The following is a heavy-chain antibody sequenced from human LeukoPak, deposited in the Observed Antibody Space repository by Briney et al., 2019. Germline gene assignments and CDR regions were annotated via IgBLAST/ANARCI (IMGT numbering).Heavy chain of an antibody. CDR3: ARAGQFISARPITFDY. CDR2: IYYSGST. D-gene: IGHD6-6*01. CDR1: GGSISNYY. V-gene: IGHV4-59*01. Sequence: SETLSLTCTVSGGSISNYYWCWIRQPPGKGLEWIGYIYYSGSTNSNPSLKSRVTISLDTSKNQSSLKLSSVTAADTAVYYCARAGQFISARPITFDYWGQGSLVTVSS. J-gene: IGHJ4*02.